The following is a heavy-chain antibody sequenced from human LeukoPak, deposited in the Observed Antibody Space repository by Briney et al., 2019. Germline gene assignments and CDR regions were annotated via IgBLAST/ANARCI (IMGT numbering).Heavy chain of an antibody. D-gene: IGHD6-19*01. CDR1: GGTFSSYA. CDR2: IIPIFGTA. V-gene: IGHV1-69*13. CDR3: ARDSSGWDAFDI. J-gene: IGHJ3*02. Sequence: SVKVSCTASGGTFSSYAISWVRQAPGQGLEWMGGIIPIFGTANYAQKFQGRVTITADESTSTAYMELSSLRSEDTAAYYCARDSSGWDAFDIWGQGTMVTVSS.